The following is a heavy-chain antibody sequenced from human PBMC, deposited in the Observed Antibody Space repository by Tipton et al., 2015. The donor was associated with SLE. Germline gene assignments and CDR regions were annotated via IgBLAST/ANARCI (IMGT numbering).Heavy chain of an antibody. CDR2: IYRSGST. CDR3: ASSHSSSRNKADY. CDR1: GGPISSSSYY. J-gene: IGHJ4*02. V-gene: IGHV4-39*01. D-gene: IGHD6-13*01. Sequence: TLSLTCTVSGGPISSSSYYWGWIRQPPGKGLEWIGSIYRSGSTYYNPSLKSRVTISVDTSKNQFSLKLSSVTAADTAVYYCASSHSSSRNKADYWGQGTLVTVSS.